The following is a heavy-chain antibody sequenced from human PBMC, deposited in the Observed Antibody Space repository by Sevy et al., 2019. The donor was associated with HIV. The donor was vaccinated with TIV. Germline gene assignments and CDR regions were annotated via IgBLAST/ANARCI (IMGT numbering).Heavy chain of an antibody. CDR2: ISYSAEYI. V-gene: IGHV3-21*01. CDR3: AIHEGGDDPLDY. CDR1: GFTFTSYT. Sequence: GASVRLSCATSGFTFTSYTMNWVRQAPGKGLEWVSSISYSAEYIYYADSVKGRFTISRDNAKNSLFLQMNSLRCEDTAVYYCAIHEGGDDPLDYWGQGTLVTVSS. J-gene: IGHJ4*02. D-gene: IGHD2-21*01.